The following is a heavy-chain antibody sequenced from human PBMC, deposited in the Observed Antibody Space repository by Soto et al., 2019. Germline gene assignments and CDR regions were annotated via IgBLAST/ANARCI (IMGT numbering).Heavy chain of an antibody. D-gene: IGHD3-22*01. CDR1: GFTFSSYS. CDR2: ISSSSSYI. V-gene: IGHV3-21*01. CDR3: AREVPVDYYDSSGTFDY. J-gene: IGHJ4*02. Sequence: PGGSLRLSCAASGFTFSSYSMNWVRQAPGKGLEWVSSISSSSSYIYYADSVKGRFTISRDNAKNSLYLQMNSLRAEDTAVYYCAREVPVDYYDSSGTFDYWGQGTLVTVSS.